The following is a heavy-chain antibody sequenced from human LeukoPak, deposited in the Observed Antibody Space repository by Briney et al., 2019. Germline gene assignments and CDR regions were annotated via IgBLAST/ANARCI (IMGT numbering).Heavy chain of an antibody. CDR3: ARAGMRRPYDY. J-gene: IGHJ4*02. V-gene: IGHV3-53*01. CDR1: GFTVSSNS. D-gene: IGHD1-14*01. Sequence: PGGSLRLSCAVSGFTVSSNSMSWVRQAPGKGLEWVSVIYSIGNTYYADSVKGRFTISRDTSKNTVYLQMNSLRAEDTAVYYCARAGMRRPYDYWGQGALVTVSS. CDR2: IYSIGNT.